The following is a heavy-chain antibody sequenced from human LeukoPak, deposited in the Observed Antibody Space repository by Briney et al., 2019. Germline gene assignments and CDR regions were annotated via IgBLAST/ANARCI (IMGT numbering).Heavy chain of an antibody. V-gene: IGHV4-34*01. D-gene: IGHD6-19*01. CDR3: ASKPVAGHFDY. Sequence: SETLSLTCAVYGGSFSGYYWSWIRQPPGKGLEWIGEINHSGSTNYNPSLKSRVTISVDTSKNQFSLKLSSVTAADTAAYYCASKPVAGHFDYWGQGTLVTVSP. CDR1: GGSFSGYY. CDR2: INHSGST. J-gene: IGHJ4*02.